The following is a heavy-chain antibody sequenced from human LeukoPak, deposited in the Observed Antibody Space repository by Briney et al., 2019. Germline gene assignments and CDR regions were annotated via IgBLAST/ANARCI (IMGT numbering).Heavy chain of an antibody. CDR2: IYPGDSDT. Sequence: GESLKISCKGSGYSFTSYWIGWVRQMPGKGLEWMGIIYPGDSDTRYSPSFQGQVTISADKSISTAYLQWSSLKASDTAMYYCARLLSSGWYAGDNDAFDIWGQGTMVTVSS. CDR1: GYSFTSYW. D-gene: IGHD6-19*01. CDR3: ARLLSSGWYAGDNDAFDI. V-gene: IGHV5-51*01. J-gene: IGHJ3*02.